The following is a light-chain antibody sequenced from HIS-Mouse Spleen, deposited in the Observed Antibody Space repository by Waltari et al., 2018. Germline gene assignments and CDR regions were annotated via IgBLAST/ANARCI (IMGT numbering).Light chain of an antibody. V-gene: IGKV3-15*01. J-gene: IGKJ1*01. CDR2: GAS. CDR3: QQYRT. CDR1: QSVSSN. Sequence: EIVMTQSPATLSVSPGESATLSCRASQSVSSNLAWYQQKPGQSPRLLIYGASTRATGIPARFSGSGSGTEFTLTLSSMQSEDFAVYYCQQYRTFGQGTKVEIK.